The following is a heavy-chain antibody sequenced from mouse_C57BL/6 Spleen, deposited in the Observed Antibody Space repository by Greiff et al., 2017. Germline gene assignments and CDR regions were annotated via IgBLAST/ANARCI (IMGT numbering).Heavy chain of an antibody. J-gene: IGHJ4*01. CDR2: IHPNSGST. Sequence: QVQLQQPGAELVKPGASVKLSCKASGYTFTSYWMHWVKQRPGQGLEWIGMIHPNSGSTNYNEKFKSKATLTVDKSSSTAYMQLSSLTSEDSAVYYCARRGDGRYFDVWGQGTSVTVSS. CDR1: GYTFTSYW. D-gene: IGHD2-14*01. V-gene: IGHV1-64*01. CDR3: ARRGDGRYFDV.